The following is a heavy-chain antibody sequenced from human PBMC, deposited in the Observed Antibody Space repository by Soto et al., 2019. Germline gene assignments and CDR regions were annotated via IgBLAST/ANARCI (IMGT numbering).Heavy chain of an antibody. D-gene: IGHD5-12*01. CDR2: MNPNSGNS. J-gene: IGHJ3*02. V-gene: IGHV1-8*01. CDR3: ATSHLRGAYDI. Sequence: ASVKVSCKASGYTFTSYDINWVRQATGQGLEWMGWMNPNSGNSGYAQKFKGRVTMTRNTSISTDNMELSSLRSEDTAVYYCATSHLRGAYDIWGQGTMVTVSS. CDR1: GYTFTSYD.